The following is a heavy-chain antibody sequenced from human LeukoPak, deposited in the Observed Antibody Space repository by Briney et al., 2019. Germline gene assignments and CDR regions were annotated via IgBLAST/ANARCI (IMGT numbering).Heavy chain of an antibody. CDR2: ISYDGSNK. V-gene: IGHV3-30-3*01. J-gene: IGHJ4*02. D-gene: IGHD3-3*01. Sequence: PGRSLRLSCAASGFTFSSYAMHWVRQAPGKGLEWVAVISYDGSNKYYADSVKGRFTISRDNSKNTLYLQMNSLRAEDTAVYYCARQRGLLRFLEWLNFDYWGQGTLVTVSS. CDR3: ARQRGLLRFLEWLNFDY. CDR1: GFTFSSYA.